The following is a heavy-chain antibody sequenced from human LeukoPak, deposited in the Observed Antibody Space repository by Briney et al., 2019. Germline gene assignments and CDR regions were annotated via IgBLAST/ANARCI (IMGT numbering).Heavy chain of an antibody. CDR3: ASGDEDDYGDHFGFFPFDY. D-gene: IGHD4-17*01. CDR2: IWYDGSNK. J-gene: IGHJ4*02. V-gene: IGHV3-33*08. CDR1: GFTFSSYG. Sequence: GRSLRLSCAASGFTFSSYGMHWVRQAPGKGLEWVAVIWYDGSNKYYADSVKGRFTISRDNSKNTLYLQMNSLRAEDTAVYYCASGDEDDYGDHFGFFPFDYWGQGTLVTVSS.